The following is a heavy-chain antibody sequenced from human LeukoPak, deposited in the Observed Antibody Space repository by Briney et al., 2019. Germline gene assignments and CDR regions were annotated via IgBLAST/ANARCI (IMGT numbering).Heavy chain of an antibody. CDR3: ALLDYLHRRLNFDY. D-gene: IGHD3/OR15-3a*01. CDR2: INPNSGGT. V-gene: IGHV1-2*02. J-gene: IGHJ4*02. Sequence: ASVKVSCKASGYTFTGYYMHWVRQAPGQGLEWMGWINPNSGGTNYAQKFQGRVTMTRDTSISTAYMELSRLRSDDTAVYYCALLDYLHRRLNFDYWGQGTLVTVSS. CDR1: GYTFTGYY.